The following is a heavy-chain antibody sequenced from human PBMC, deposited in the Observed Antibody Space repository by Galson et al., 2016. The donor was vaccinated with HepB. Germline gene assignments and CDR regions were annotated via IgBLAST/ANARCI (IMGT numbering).Heavy chain of an antibody. CDR3: LASGWYIGFDY. D-gene: IGHD6-19*01. V-gene: IGHV3-30*03. J-gene: IGHJ4*02. Sequence: SLRLSCAASGFIFRDYGMHWVRQVPGKGLEWVAVISFDGNNKQYGDSVKGRFSISRDDSKNTLYLQMDSLRAEDTAVYYCLASGWYIGFDYWGQGTLVTVSS. CDR2: ISFDGNNK. CDR1: GFIFRDYG.